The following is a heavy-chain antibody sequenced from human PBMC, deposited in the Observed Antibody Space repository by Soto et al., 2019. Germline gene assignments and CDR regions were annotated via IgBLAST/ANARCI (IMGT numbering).Heavy chain of an antibody. CDR2: INRSSSTI. CDR1: GFTFKSYS. Sequence: GESLKISCAASGFTFKSYSMNWVRQAPGKGLEGGSYINRSSSTIYYADSVKGRFTISRDNAKNSLYLQMNSLRDEETAVYYCESAGMVRGVIGPYYFYGMDVWGQGTTVTVSS. V-gene: IGHV3-48*02. D-gene: IGHD3-10*01. J-gene: IGHJ6*02. CDR3: ESAGMVRGVIGPYYFYGMDV.